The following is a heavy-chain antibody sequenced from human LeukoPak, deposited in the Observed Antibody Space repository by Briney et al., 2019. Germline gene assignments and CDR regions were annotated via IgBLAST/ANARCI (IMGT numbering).Heavy chain of an antibody. CDR2: INHSGST. V-gene: IGHV4-34*01. CDR3: ARGLIVVVPAAIRRRAYYFDY. D-gene: IGHD2-2*01. CDR1: GGSFSGYY. Sequence: SETLSLTCAVYGGSFSGYYWSWTRQPPGKGLEWIGEINHSGSTNYNPSLKSRVTISVDTSKNQFSLKLSSVTAADTAVYYCARGLIVVVPAAIRRRAYYFDYWGQGTLVTVSS. J-gene: IGHJ4*02.